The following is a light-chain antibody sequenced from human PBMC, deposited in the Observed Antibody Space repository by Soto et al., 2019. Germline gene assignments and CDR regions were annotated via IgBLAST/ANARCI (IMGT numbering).Light chain of an antibody. J-gene: IGKJ4*01. CDR2: ASS. CDR1: QGISSY. Sequence: IQLTQSPSSLSASVGDRVTITCRASQGISSYLAWYQQKPGNAPKLLIYASSTLQSGVPSRFSGRGSGTDFTVTIRCLQPEDFASYDCQQLKCYPHSFDGGTKVEIK. CDR3: QQLKCYPHS. V-gene: IGKV1-9*01.